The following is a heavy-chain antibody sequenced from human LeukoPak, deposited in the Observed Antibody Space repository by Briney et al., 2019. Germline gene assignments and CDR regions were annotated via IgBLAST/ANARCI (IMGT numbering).Heavy chain of an antibody. CDR3: AKDSSPYYYGSGSYSGIDY. CDR2: ISWNSGSI. J-gene: IGHJ4*02. Sequence: PGRSLRLSCAASGFTFDDYAMHWVRQAPGKGLEWVSGISWNSGSIGYADSVKGRFTISRDNAKNSLYPQMNSLRAEDTALYYCAKDSSPYYYGSGSYSGIDYWGQGTLVTVSS. V-gene: IGHV3-9*01. CDR1: GFTFDDYA. D-gene: IGHD3-10*01.